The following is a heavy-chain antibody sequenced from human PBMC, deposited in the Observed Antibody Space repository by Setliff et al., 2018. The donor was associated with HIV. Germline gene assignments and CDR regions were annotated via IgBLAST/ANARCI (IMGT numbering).Heavy chain of an antibody. CDR3: ARETYYYDNPQYYYYYIDV. CDR2: IYTSGST. CDR1: GGSISSGSYY. V-gene: IGHV4-61*02. Sequence: PSETLSLTCTVSGGSISSGSYYWSWIRPPAGKGLEWIGRIYTSGSTKYNPSLKRRVTISVDTSKNQFSLKLRSVTAADTAVYYCARETYYYDNPQYYYYYIDVWGKGTTVTVSS. D-gene: IGHD3-22*01. J-gene: IGHJ6*03.